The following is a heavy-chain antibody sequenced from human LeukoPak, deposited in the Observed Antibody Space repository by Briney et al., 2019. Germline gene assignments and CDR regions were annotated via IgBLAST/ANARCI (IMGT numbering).Heavy chain of an antibody. V-gene: IGHV3-30*04. D-gene: IGHD1-26*01. Sequence: SGGSLRLSCAASGFTFSSYAMHWVRQAPGKGLEWVAVISYDGSNKYYADSVKGRFTISRDNSKNTLYLQMNSLRAEDTAVYYCARGASGSLQLVSDYWGQGTLVTGSS. CDR2: ISYDGSNK. CDR1: GFTFSSYA. J-gene: IGHJ4*02. CDR3: ARGASGSLQLVSDY.